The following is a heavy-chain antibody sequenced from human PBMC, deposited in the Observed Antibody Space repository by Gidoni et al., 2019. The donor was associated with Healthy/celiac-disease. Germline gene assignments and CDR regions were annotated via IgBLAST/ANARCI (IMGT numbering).Heavy chain of an antibody. D-gene: IGHD3-22*01. V-gene: IGHV4-31*03. J-gene: IGHJ4*02. CDR1: GGSISSGGYY. CDR3: ARVLFVVITTHYYFDY. Sequence: QVQLQESGPGLVKPSQTLSLTCTVSGGSISSGGYYWSWIRQHPGKGLEWSGYIYYSGSTYYNPSLKSRVTISVDTSKNQFSLKLSSVTAADTAVYYCARVLFVVITTHYYFDYWGQGTLVTVSS. CDR2: IYYSGST.